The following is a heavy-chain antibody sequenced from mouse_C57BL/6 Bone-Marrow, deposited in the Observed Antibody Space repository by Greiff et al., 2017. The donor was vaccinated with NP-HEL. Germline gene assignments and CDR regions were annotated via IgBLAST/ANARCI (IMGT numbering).Heavy chain of an antibody. D-gene: IGHD2-3*01. CDR2: IYPGDGDT. Sequence: VQLQQSGPELVKPGASVKISCKASGYAFSSYWMNWVKQRPGKGLEWIGRIYPGDGDTNYNEKFKGKATLTADKSSSTAYMQLSSLTSEDSAVYFCQIYDGYYPYYFDYWGQGTTLTVSS. V-gene: IGHV1-82*01. J-gene: IGHJ2*01. CDR1: GYAFSSYW. CDR3: QIYDGYYPYYFDY.